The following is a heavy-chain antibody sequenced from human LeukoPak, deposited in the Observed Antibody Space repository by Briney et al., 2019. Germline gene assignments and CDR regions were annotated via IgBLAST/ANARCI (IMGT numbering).Heavy chain of an antibody. V-gene: IGHV1-18*01. CDR3: ARDRDYGDYNTQDLFVY. CDR2: ISAYNGNT. Sequence: ASVKVSCKASGYTFSNYGISWVRQAPGQGLEWMGWISAYNGNTNYAQRLQGRVTMTTDTSTSTAYMELRSLRSDDTAVYYCARDRDYGDYNTQDLFVYWGQGTLVTVSS. D-gene: IGHD4-17*01. J-gene: IGHJ4*02. CDR1: GYTFSNYG.